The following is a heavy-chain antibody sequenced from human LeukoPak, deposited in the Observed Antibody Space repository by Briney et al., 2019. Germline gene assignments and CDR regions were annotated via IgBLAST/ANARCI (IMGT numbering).Heavy chain of an antibody. D-gene: IGHD4-17*01. CDR1: GGSISSYY. CDR2: IYTSGST. J-gene: IGHJ4*02. Sequence: SQTLSLTCTVSGGSISSYYWSWIRQPAGKGLEWIGRIYTSGSTNYNPSLKSRVTMSVDTSKNQFSLKLSSVTAADTAVYYCAKSYGDPSYFDYWGQGTLVTVSS. V-gene: IGHV4-4*07. CDR3: AKSYGDPSYFDY.